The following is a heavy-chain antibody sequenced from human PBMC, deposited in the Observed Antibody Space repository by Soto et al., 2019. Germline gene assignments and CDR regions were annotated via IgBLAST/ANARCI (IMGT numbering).Heavy chain of an antibody. CDR1: GFSFRSLS. V-gene: IGHV3-30*03. CDR2: VSFDGGST. D-gene: IGHD5-18*01. Sequence: GGSLRLSGAACGFSFRSLSIHWVRQAPGKGLEWVALVSFDGGSTYYAESVKGRFTASRHNSKDTLHLQMNSLRADDTAVYYCGVNSYEPTDGAFDMCGQGTMVTV. J-gene: IGHJ3*02. CDR3: GVNSYEPTDGAFDM.